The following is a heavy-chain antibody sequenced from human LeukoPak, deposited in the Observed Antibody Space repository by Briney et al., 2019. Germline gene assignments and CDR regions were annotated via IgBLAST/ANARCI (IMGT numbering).Heavy chain of an antibody. CDR3: ARGNPSAYYYYYYGMDV. V-gene: IGHV1-2*02. D-gene: IGHD2/OR15-2a*01. CDR1: GYTFTGYY. Sequence: GASVKVSCKASGYTFTGYYMHWVRQAPGQGLEWMGWINPNSGGTNYAQKFQGRVTMTRDTSISTAYMELSSLRSEDTAVYYCARGNPSAYYYYYYGMDVWGQGTTVTVSS. J-gene: IGHJ6*02. CDR2: INPNSGGT.